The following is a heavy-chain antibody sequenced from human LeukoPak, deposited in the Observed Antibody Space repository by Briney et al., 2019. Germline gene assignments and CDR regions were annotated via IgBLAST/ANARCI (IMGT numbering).Heavy chain of an antibody. CDR3: ARGLRDFWSGTYAFDI. Sequence: PSATLSLTCTVSGGSISSYYWSWIRQPAGKGLEWIGRIYTSGSTNYNPSLKSRVTMSVDTSKNQFSLKLSSVTAADTAVYYCARGLRDFWSGTYAFDIWGQGTMVTVSS. D-gene: IGHD3-3*01. V-gene: IGHV4-4*07. CDR1: GGSISSYY. CDR2: IYTSGST. J-gene: IGHJ3*02.